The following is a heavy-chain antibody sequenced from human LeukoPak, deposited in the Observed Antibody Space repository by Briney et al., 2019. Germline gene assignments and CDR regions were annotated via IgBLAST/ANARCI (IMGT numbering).Heavy chain of an antibody. J-gene: IGHJ5*01. Sequence: SETLSLTCAVYGGSFSGYYWSWIRQPPGKGLEWIGEINHSGSTNYNPSLKSRVTISVDKSKNPFSLKMSSVTAADTAVYYCARADGRAWIRLCLGGFDPWGQGTTVTVSS. D-gene: IGHD5-18*01. CDR2: INHSGST. V-gene: IGHV4-34*01. CDR3: ARADGRAWIRLCLGGFDP. CDR1: GGSFSGYY.